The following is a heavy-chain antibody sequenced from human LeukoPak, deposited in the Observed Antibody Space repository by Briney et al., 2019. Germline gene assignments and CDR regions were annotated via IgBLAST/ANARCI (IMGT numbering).Heavy chain of an antibody. Sequence: GASVKVSCKASGGTFSSYAISWVRQAPGQGLEWMGRIIPIFGTANYAQKFQGRVTITTDESTSTAYMELSSLRSEDTAVYYCARVSCRRSYSSSCYWFDPWGQGTLVTVSS. CDR3: ARVSCRRSYSSSCYWFDP. V-gene: IGHV1-69*05. CDR1: GGTFSSYA. J-gene: IGHJ5*02. CDR2: IIPIFGTA. D-gene: IGHD6-6*01.